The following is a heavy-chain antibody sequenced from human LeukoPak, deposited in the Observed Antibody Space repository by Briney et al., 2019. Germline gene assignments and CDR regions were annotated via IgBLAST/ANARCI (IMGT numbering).Heavy chain of an antibody. CDR3: AKDRCSSTSCLDHFDY. CDR1: GFTFSSYG. CDR2: IRYDGSNK. D-gene: IGHD2-2*01. Sequence: GGSLRLSCAASGFTFSSYGMHWVRQAPGKGLEWVAFIRYDGSNKYYADSVKGRFTISRDNSKNTLYLQMNSLRAEDTAVYYCAKDRCSSTSCLDHFDYWGQGTLVTVSS. J-gene: IGHJ4*02. V-gene: IGHV3-30*02.